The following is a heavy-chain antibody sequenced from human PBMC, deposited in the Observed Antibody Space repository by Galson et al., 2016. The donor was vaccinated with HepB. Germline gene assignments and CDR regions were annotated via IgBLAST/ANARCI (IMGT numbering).Heavy chain of an antibody. J-gene: IGHJ4*02. Sequence: SLRLSCAASGFTFSNFPMHWVRQAPGKGLEWVAVISYDGTNKFYADPVRGRFAISRDNSKNTVFLQMNSLRPEDTAVFYCARARDTFFDSWGQGTLVTVPS. CDR1: GFTFSNFP. CDR2: ISYDGTNK. D-gene: IGHD2/OR15-2a*01. CDR3: ARARDTFFDS. V-gene: IGHV3-30*09.